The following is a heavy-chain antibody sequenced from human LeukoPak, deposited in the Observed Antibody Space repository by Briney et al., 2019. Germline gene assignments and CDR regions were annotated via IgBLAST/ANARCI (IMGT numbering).Heavy chain of an antibody. CDR3: TREVSGSLYFDY. J-gene: IGHJ4*02. CDR2: INIDGSSG. D-gene: IGHD1-26*01. V-gene: IGHV3-74*01. Sequence: GGSLRLSCAASGFTFRSYWMHWVRQAPGKGLVWVSRINIDGSSGSYADSVEGRFTISRDNAKNTVYLQMNSLRAEDTAVYYCTREVSGSLYFDYWGQGTLVTDSS. CDR1: GFTFRSYW.